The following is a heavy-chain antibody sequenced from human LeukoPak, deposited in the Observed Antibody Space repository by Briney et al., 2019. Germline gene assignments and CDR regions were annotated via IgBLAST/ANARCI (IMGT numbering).Heavy chain of an antibody. D-gene: IGHD6-13*01. Sequence: PGGSLRLSCAASGFTFSSYAMSWVRQAPGKGLEYVSAITSNGGSTYYADSVKGRFTISRDNSKNTLYLQMNSLRAEDTAVYYCATLAAAGTLDLYYYYYYGMDVWGQGTTVTVSS. V-gene: IGHV3-23*01. CDR2: ITSNGGST. J-gene: IGHJ6*02. CDR3: ATLAAAGTLDLYYYYYYGMDV. CDR1: GFTFSSYA.